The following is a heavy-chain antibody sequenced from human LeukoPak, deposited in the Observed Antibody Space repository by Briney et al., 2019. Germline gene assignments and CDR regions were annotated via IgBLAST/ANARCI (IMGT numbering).Heavy chain of an antibody. CDR2: IYYSVST. CDR1: GGSISSGGYY. V-gene: IGHV4-31*03. Sequence: SQTLSLTCTVSGGSISSGGYYWGWIRQHPGKGLEWIGYIYYSVSTYYNPSLKSRVTISVDTSKNQFSLKLSSVTAADTAVYYCARGRDGYNYVLHYFDYWGQGTLVTVSS. CDR3: ARGRDGYNYVLHYFDY. D-gene: IGHD5-24*01. J-gene: IGHJ4*02.